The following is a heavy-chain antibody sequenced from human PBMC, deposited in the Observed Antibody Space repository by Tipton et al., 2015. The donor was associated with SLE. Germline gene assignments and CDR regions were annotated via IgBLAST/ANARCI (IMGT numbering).Heavy chain of an antibody. CDR2: IKQDGSEK. J-gene: IGHJ4*02. CDR1: GFTFSSYW. Sequence: GSLRLSCAASGFTFSSYWMSWVRQAPGKGLEWVANIKQDGSEKYYVDSVKGRFTISRDNAKNSLYLQMNSLRAEDTAGYYCAREAYSGSYFDYWGQGTLVTVSS. CDR3: AREAYSGSYFDY. D-gene: IGHD1-26*01. V-gene: IGHV3-7*01.